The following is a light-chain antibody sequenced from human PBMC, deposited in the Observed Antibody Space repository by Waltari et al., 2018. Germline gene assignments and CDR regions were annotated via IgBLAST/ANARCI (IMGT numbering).Light chain of an antibody. Sequence: PLPHSHSSLSASVGSRVPLPCRARPAIRHYLNWYQQKPGKAPKLLIYAASSLQSGVPSRFSGSGSGTDFTLTISSLQPEDFATYYCQQSYTTPPRTFGGGTKVEIK. V-gene: IGKV1-39*01. CDR1: PAIRHY. J-gene: IGKJ4*01. CDR2: AAS. CDR3: QQSYTTPPRT.